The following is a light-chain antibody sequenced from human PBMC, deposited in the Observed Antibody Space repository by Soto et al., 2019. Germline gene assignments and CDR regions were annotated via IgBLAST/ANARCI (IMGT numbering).Light chain of an antibody. CDR3: QSYDSSLSGYV. CDR2: GNS. J-gene: IGLJ1*01. V-gene: IGLV1-40*01. Sequence: QPVLTQPPSVSGAPGQRVTISCTGSSSNIGAGYDVHWYQQHPGTAPKVLIYGNSNRPSGVPDRFSGSKSGTSASLAITGLQAEDEADYYCQSYDSSLSGYVFGTGTKLTVL. CDR1: SSNIGAGYD.